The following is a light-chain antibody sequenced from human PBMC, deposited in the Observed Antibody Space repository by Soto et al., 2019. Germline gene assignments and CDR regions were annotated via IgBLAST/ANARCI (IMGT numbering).Light chain of an antibody. J-gene: IGKJ1*01. CDR1: QNINNY. CDR2: AAS. V-gene: IGKV1-39*01. CDR3: QQSYNSPPT. Sequence: DIQMTQSPSSLSASVGDRVTITCRASQNINNYLHWYQQKPGKAPKLLIFAASSLQSGVPSRFSGSGSGTDFTLTISSLQPEDFATYYCQQSYNSPPTFGQGTNVEIK.